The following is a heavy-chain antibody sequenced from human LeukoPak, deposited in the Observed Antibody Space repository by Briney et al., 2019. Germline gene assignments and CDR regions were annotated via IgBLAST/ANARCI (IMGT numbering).Heavy chain of an antibody. CDR1: GGSISSSSYY. D-gene: IGHD3-9*01. V-gene: IGHV4-39*01. CDR3: ARVPHLYDILTGEQKFFDY. Sequence: SETLFLTCTVSGGSISSSSYYWGWIRQPPGKGLEWIGSIYYSGSTYYNPSLKSRVTISVDTSKNQFSLRLSSVTAADTAVYYCARVPHLYDILTGEQKFFDYWGQGTLVTVSS. J-gene: IGHJ4*02. CDR2: IYYSGST.